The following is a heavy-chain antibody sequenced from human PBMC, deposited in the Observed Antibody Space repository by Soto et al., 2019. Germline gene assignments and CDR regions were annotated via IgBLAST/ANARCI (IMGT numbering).Heavy chain of an antibody. V-gene: IGHV1-18*04. D-gene: IGHD3-16*01. Sequence: QVQLVQSGAEVKKPGAPVKVSCKASGYTFTSYGISWVRQAPGQGLEWMGWISGYNGNTNYAQKLQQRATMITDKSRSTRKMERRSRRSDGTAGYYCARSDYGPVMDYSYVYCMDSRGKATTVTLPS. CDR1: GYTFTSYG. CDR3: ARSDYGPVMDYSYVYCMDS. J-gene: IGHJ6*03. CDR2: ISGYNGNT.